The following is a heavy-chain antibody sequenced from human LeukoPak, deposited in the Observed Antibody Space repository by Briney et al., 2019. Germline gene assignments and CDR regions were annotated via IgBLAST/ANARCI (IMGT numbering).Heavy chain of an antibody. CDR1: GYTFTSYG. V-gene: IGHV1-18*01. J-gene: IGHJ4*02. D-gene: IGHD2-2*01. Sequence: GASVKVSCKASGYTFTSYGISWVRQAPGQGLEWMVCISAYSGNRNYAQKLQGRVTMTTDTSTSTAYMELRSLRSDDTAVYYCARVEAYCTRTSCHDYWGQGTLVTVSS. CDR2: ISAYSGNR. CDR3: ARVEAYCTRTSCHDY.